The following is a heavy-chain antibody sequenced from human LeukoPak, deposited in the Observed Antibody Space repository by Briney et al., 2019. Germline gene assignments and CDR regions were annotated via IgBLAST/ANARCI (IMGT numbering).Heavy chain of an antibody. CDR2: MNPNSGNT. CDR3: ARAGYDFWSGYPKDAFDI. V-gene: IGHV1-8*01. J-gene: IGHJ3*02. D-gene: IGHD3-3*01. Sequence: ASVTVSFTASGYTFTSYDINWVRQAAGQGREWMGWMNPNSGNTGYAQKFQGRVTITRNTSISTAYMELSSLRSEDTAVYYCARAGYDFWSGYPKDAFDIWGQGTMVTVSS. CDR1: GYTFTSYD.